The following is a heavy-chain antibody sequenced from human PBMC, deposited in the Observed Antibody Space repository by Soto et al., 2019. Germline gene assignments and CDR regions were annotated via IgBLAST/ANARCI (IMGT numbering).Heavy chain of an antibody. V-gene: IGHV3-23*01. J-gene: IGHJ6*02. CDR2: ISGSGGST. CDR1: GFTFSSYA. Sequence: PGGSLRLSCAASGFTFSSYAMSWVRQAPGKGLEWVSAISGSGGSTYYADSVKGRFTISRDNSKSTLYLQMNSLRAEDTAVYYCAKGDSSGRYYGMDVWGQGTTVTVSS. D-gene: IGHD6-19*01. CDR3: AKGDSSGRYYGMDV.